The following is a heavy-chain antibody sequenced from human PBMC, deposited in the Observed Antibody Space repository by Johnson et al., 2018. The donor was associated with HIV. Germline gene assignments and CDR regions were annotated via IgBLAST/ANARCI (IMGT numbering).Heavy chain of an antibody. J-gene: IGHJ3*02. D-gene: IGHD1-26*01. CDR2: ISYDGNTT. V-gene: IGHV3-30*18. Sequence: QVQLVESGGGLVQPGGSLRLSCAASGFTFSSYAMSWVRQAPGKGLEWVAVISYDGNTTYYADSVKGRFTISRDNAKNSLYLQMNSLRAEDTALYYCANEKLRAFDIWGQGTMVTVSS. CDR1: GFTFSSYA. CDR3: ANEKLRAFDI.